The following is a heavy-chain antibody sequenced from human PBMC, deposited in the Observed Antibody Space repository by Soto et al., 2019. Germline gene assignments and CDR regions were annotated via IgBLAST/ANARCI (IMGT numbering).Heavy chain of an antibody. D-gene: IGHD3-10*01. Sequence: ASETLSLTCTVSGGSISSGGYYWSWIRQHPGKGLEWIGYIYYSGSTYYNPSLKSRVTISVDTSKNQFSLKLSSVTAADTAVYYCARDGTTMVGDYYYYYGMDVWGQGTTVTVSS. CDR1: GGSISSGGYY. CDR2: IYYSGST. V-gene: IGHV4-31*03. CDR3: ARDGTTMVGDYYYYYGMDV. J-gene: IGHJ6*02.